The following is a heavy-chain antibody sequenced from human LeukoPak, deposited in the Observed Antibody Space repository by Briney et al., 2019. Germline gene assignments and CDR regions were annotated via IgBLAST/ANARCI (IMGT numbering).Heavy chain of an antibody. D-gene: IGHD3-22*01. Sequence: GGSLRLSCAASAFTFSTYAMSWVRQAPGKGLEWVSGISNSGGSTPYADSVKGRFTISRDNSKNTLYLQMNSLRAEDTAVYYCVTSRRVVITKATYYFDYWGQGTLVTVSS. CDR3: VTSRRVVITKATYYFDY. CDR1: AFTFSTYA. CDR2: ISNSGGST. V-gene: IGHV3-23*01. J-gene: IGHJ4*02.